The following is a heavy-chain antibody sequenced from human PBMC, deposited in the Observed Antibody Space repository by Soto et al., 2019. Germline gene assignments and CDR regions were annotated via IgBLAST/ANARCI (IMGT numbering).Heavy chain of an antibody. Sequence: GGSLRLSCAASGFTFSSYGMHWVRQAPGKGLEWVAVIWYDGSNKYYADSVKGRFTISRDNSKNTLYLQMNSLRAEDTAVYYCARDSHDYGDLPPLFDYWGQGTLVTVSS. D-gene: IGHD4-17*01. CDR3: ARDSHDYGDLPPLFDY. V-gene: IGHV3-33*01. J-gene: IGHJ4*02. CDR2: IWYDGSNK. CDR1: GFTFSSYG.